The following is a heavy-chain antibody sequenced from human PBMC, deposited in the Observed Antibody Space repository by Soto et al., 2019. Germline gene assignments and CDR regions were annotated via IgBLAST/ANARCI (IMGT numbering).Heavy chain of an antibody. D-gene: IGHD1-26*01. CDR3: ARHVGFYWYFDL. CDR2: IYSGGNT. CDR1: GFTVSSSY. V-gene: IGHV3-66*04. Sequence: EVQLVESGGGLVQPGGSLRLSCAASGFTVSSSYMGWVRQAPGKGLEWVSSIYSGGNTYYADSVRGRFTISTDNSKDPLDLHMSSLRVDDTAMYYCARHVGFYWYFDLWGRGTLVTVSS. J-gene: IGHJ2*01.